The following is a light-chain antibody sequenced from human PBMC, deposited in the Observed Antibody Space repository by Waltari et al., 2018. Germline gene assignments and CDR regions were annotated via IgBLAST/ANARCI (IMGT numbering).Light chain of an antibody. CDR1: QSVTDK. Sequence: EIVMTQSPATLSVSPGERATLSCRASQSVTDKLAWYQQKPGQAPRLLIYDASTRATGISARFSGSGSGTDFTLTISSLQSEDFAVYYCQQYYNWPPFTFGGGTKVEIK. J-gene: IGKJ4*01. CDR3: QQYYNWPPFT. V-gene: IGKV3-15*01. CDR2: DAS.